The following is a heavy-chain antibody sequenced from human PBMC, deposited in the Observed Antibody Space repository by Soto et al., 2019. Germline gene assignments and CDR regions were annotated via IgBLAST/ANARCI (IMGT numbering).Heavy chain of an antibody. CDR1: GGSISSYY. CDR3: AITLGELVVVAATGSYYFDY. CDR2: IYYSGST. Sequence: SETLSLTCTVSGGSISSYYWSWIRQPPGKGLEWIGYIYYSGSTNYNPSLKSRVTISVDTSKNQFSLKLSSVTAADTAVYYCAITLGELVVVAATGSYYFDYWGQGTLVTVSS. D-gene: IGHD2-15*01. V-gene: IGHV4-59*01. J-gene: IGHJ4*02.